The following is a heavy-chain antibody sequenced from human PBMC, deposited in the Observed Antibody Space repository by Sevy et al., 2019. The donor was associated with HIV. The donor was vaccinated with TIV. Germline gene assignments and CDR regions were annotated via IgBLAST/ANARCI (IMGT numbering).Heavy chain of an antibody. J-gene: IGHJ4*02. D-gene: IGHD3-10*01. Sequence: SQTLSLTCAISGDSVSSNSAAWNWIRQSPSRGLEWLGRTYYRSKWYNDYAVSVKSRITINPDTTKNQYSLQLNSVTPEDTAVYYCARAVMVRGVHDYWGQGTLVTVSS. CDR1: GDSVSSNSAA. CDR3: ARAVMVRGVHDY. V-gene: IGHV6-1*01. CDR2: TYYRSKWYN.